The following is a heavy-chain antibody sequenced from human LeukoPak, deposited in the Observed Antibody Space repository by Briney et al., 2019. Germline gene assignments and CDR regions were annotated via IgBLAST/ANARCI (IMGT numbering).Heavy chain of an antibody. CDR2: ISGSGGSI. J-gene: IGHJ4*02. V-gene: IGHV3-23*01. CDR1: GFTFSTYA. D-gene: IGHD3-3*01. Sequence: GGSLRLSCAASGFTFSTYAMSWVRQAPGKGLEWVSGISGSGGSIYYAESVKGRFTISRDNSKNTLYLQMNSLRAEDTAVYYCARGTYYEFWSGYYYWGQGTLVTVSS. CDR3: ARGTYYEFWSGYYY.